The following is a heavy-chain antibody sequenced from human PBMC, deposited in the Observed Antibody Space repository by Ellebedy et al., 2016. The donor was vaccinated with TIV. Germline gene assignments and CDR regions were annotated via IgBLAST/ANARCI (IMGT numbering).Heavy chain of an antibody. V-gene: IGHV4-59*13. CDR3: ARDGRAGYCSGVSCYKNWYFDL. J-gene: IGHJ2*01. Sequence: MPSETLSLTCTVPGGSISSYYWSWIRQPPGKGLEWIGVIYYSGSTNYNHSLKSRVTISIDTSKNQFSLKLSSVTAADTAVYYCARDGRAGYCSGVSCYKNWYFDLWGRGTLVTVSS. D-gene: IGHD2-15*01. CDR1: GGSISSYY. CDR2: IYYSGST.